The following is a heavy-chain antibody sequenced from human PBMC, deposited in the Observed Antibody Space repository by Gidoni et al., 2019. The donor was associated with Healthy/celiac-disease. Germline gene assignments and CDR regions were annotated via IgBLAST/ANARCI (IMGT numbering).Heavy chain of an antibody. Sequence: EVQLVESGGGLVQPGGSLRLSCAASGCTVSSNYMSWVRQAPGKGLEWVSVIYSGGSTYYADSVKGRFTISRDNSKNTLYLQMNSLRAEDTAVYYCAREEYDILTGPGDYWGQGTLVTVSS. D-gene: IGHD3-9*01. CDR2: IYSGGST. V-gene: IGHV3-66*01. J-gene: IGHJ4*02. CDR3: AREEYDILTGPGDY. CDR1: GCTVSSNY.